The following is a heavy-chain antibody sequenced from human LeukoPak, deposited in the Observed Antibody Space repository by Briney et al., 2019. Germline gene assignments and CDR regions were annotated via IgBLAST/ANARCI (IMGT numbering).Heavy chain of an antibody. V-gene: IGHV3-11*01. CDR2: VSVSGNAK. J-gene: IGHJ4*02. D-gene: IGHD6-19*01. Sequence: PGGSLRLACAASGFRVSDYYISWIRQAPGKGLELLSYVSVSGNAKFYADSVKGRFTIYRDNANTSVFLQMNNLTADDTALYYCARFKQWLSGYLDSWRQGTLVSVSS. CDR3: ARFKQWLSGYLDS. CDR1: GFRVSDYY.